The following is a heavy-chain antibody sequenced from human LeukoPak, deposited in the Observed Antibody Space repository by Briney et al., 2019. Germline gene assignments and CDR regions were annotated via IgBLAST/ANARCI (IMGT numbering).Heavy chain of an antibody. CDR2: IYTSGST. CDR1: GDSIRSNNYY. J-gene: IGHJ4*02. Sequence: PSETLSLTCSVSGDSIRSNNYYWTWVRQPAGKGLEWIGRIYTSGSTLYSPSLQSRVTISIDQSKNQFSLRLTSVTAADTAVYYCASGNTLMGVDYWGQGTLVSVSS. D-gene: IGHD2-8*01. V-gene: IGHV4-61*02. CDR3: ASGNTLMGVDY.